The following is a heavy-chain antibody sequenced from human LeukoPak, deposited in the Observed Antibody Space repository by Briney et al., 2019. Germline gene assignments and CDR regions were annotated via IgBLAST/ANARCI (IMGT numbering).Heavy chain of an antibody. Sequence: SETLSLTCTVSVGSITTTNYYWAWIRQPPGRGLEWIGSMYHSGITYYNPSLKSRVTMSVDTSKDQFSLKLISVTAADTAVYHCARQDYSSPKGWFDPWGHGTLVTVSS. J-gene: IGHJ5*02. CDR3: ARQDYSSPKGWFDP. CDR1: VGSITTTNYY. CDR2: MYHSGIT. V-gene: IGHV4-39*01. D-gene: IGHD6-13*01.